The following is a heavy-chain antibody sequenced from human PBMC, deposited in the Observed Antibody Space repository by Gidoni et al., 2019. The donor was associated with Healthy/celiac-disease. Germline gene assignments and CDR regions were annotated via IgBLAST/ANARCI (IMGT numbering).Heavy chain of an antibody. V-gene: IGHV1-18*01. CDR2: ISAYNGNT. J-gene: IGHJ4*02. CDR3: ARDRSPKYYYGSGSYED. Sequence: QVQLVQSGAEVKKPGASVKVSCKASGYTFTSYGISWVRQAPGQGLEWMGWISAYNGNTNYAQKLQGRVTMTTDTSTSTAYMELRSLRSDDTAVYYCARDRSPKYYYGSGSYEDWGQGTLVTVSS. CDR1: GYTFTSYG. D-gene: IGHD3-10*01.